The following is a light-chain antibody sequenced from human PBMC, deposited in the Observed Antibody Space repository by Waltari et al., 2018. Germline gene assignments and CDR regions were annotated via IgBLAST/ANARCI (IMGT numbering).Light chain of an antibody. Sequence: DIQMTQSPSSLSASAGDRVTITCRASQGINTYLNWYQQKPGKAPKRLIYGASTLESGVPSRCSGSGSWTDFTLTISSLQPEDFATYYCLQYNSNPYSFGQGTKVEIK. V-gene: IGKV1-17*01. J-gene: IGKJ2*03. CDR2: GAS. CDR1: QGINTY. CDR3: LQYNSNPYS.